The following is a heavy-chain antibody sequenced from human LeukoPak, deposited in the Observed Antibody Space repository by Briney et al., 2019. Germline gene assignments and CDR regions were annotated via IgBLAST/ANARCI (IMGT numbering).Heavy chain of an antibody. CDR3: ARQTTLTGFAGGLGFNY. CDR2: IYGSGST. D-gene: IGHD1-1*01. CDR1: GGSISGWY. V-gene: IGHV4-59*08. Sequence: SETLSLTCSVSGGSISGWYWSWIRQPPGKGLEWIGDIYGSGSTKSNDSLKSRVTISLDTSRNRISLNLTSVTATDTAVYYCARQTTLTGFAGGLGFNYWGPGTLVTVSS. J-gene: IGHJ4*02.